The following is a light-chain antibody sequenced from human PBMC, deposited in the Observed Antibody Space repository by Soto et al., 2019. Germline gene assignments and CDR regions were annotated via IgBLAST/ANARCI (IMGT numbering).Light chain of an antibody. V-gene: IGLV2-14*03. Sequence: QSALTQPASVSGSPGQSITVSCTGTSSDVGGYNYVSWYEQHPGKAPRLMIYDLTNRPSGVSDRFSASKGGNTASLTISGLQAEDEADYYCSSYRRGSTYVFGTGTKVTVL. CDR2: DLT. CDR1: SSDVGGYNY. J-gene: IGLJ1*01. CDR3: SSYRRGSTYV.